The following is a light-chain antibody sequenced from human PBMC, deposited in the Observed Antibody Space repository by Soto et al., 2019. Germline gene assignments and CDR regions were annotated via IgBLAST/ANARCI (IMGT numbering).Light chain of an antibody. J-gene: IGKJ2*01. CDR2: DAS. Sequence: IQMTQSPSLLSASVGDRVTITCQATQDIRKYLNWYQQTPGKAPKLLIYDASSLETGVPPRFSGSGSGTYFTFTICRLQPEDLATYYCQQSDDLPYAVGQGTKLEIK. V-gene: IGKV1-33*01. CDR1: QDIRKY. CDR3: QQSDDLPYA.